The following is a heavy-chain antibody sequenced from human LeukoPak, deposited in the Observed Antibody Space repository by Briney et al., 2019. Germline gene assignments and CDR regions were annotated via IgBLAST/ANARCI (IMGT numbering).Heavy chain of an antibody. V-gene: IGHV1-69*06. D-gene: IGHD3-10*01. Sequence: SVKVSCKASGGTFSSYAISWVRQAPGQGLEWMGGIIPVFGAPNYAQKFQGRVTITADKSTSTVYMELSSLRSEDTAVYYCARGGSGSSDYYYYYMDVWGEGTAVTVSS. CDR3: ARGGSGSSDYYYYYMDV. CDR1: GGTFSSYA. CDR2: IIPVFGAP. J-gene: IGHJ6*03.